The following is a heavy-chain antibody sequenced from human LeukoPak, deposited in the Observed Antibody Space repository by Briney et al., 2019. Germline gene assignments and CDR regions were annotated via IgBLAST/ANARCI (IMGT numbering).Heavy chain of an antibody. CDR1: GFTFSSYA. V-gene: IGHV3-23*01. J-gene: IGHJ4*02. CDR3: TKGRGGGYYFDY. D-gene: IGHD3-22*01. Sequence: PGGSLRLSCAASGFTFSSYAMRWVRQAPGQGLEWVSAIGGSGVITYYADSVKGRFTISRDNSRNTLYLQINSLRAEDTAVYYCTKGRGGGYYFDYWGQETLVTVSS. CDR2: IGGSGVIT.